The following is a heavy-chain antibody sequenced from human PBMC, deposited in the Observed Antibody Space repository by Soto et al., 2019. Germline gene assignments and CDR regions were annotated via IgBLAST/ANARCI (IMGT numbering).Heavy chain of an antibody. D-gene: IGHD3-3*01. CDR3: AKEDDFWSGYPAYYYYYGMDV. V-gene: IGHV3-30*18. CDR2: ISYDGSNK. CDR1: GFTFSSYG. Sequence: QVQLVESGGGVVQPGRSLRLSCAASGFTFSSYGMHWVRQAPGKGLEWVAVISYDGSNKYYADSVKVRFTISRDNSKNTLYLQMNSLRAEDTAVYYCAKEDDFWSGYPAYYYYYGMDVWGQGTTVTVSS. J-gene: IGHJ6*02.